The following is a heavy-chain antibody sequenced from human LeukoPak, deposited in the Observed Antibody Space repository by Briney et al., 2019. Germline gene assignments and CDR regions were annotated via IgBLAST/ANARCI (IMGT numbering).Heavy chain of an antibody. J-gene: IGHJ5*02. CDR1: SDSIGNYY. Sequence: SETLSLTCTVSSDSIGNYYWTWIRQSPGKRLEWLGYYSSTGDSEYNRSLKSRVTMSVDMSKNQFSLKLTSVTAADTAVYFCARGYHWNYGWFDPWGQGTLVTVSS. D-gene: IGHD1-7*01. CDR2: YSSTGDS. V-gene: IGHV4-59*01. CDR3: ARGYHWNYGWFDP.